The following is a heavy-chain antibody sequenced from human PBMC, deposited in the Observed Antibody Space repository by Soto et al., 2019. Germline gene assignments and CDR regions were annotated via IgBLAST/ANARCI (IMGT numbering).Heavy chain of an antibody. D-gene: IGHD4-4*01. CDR2: INHSGST. CDR3: ARGSSSTVTNYYYMDV. V-gene: IGHV4-34*01. J-gene: IGHJ6*03. Sequence: PSETLSLTCAVYGGSFSGYYWSWIRQPPGKGLEWIGEINHSGSTNYNPSLKSRVTISVDTSKNQFSLKLSSATAADTAVYYCARGSSSTVTNYYYMDVWGKGTTVTVSS. CDR1: GGSFSGYY.